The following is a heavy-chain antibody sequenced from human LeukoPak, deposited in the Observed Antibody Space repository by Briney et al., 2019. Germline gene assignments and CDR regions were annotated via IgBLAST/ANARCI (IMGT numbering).Heavy chain of an antibody. CDR1: GYNFTSYG. V-gene: IGHV1-18*01. D-gene: IGHD1-26*01. J-gene: IGHJ4*02. CDR3: ARVKYSGSYCSDY. Sequence: GASVKVSCKASGYNFTSYGISWVRQAPGQGLEWVGWISAFNDNTNYAQKLQGRVTMTTDTSTSTAYMDLRSLRSDDTAVYYCARVKYSGSYCSDYWGQGTLVTVSS. CDR2: ISAFNDNT.